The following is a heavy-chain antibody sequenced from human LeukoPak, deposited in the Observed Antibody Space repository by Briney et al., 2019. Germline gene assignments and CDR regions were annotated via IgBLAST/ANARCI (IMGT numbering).Heavy chain of an antibody. CDR1: GGSISSGGFY. Sequence: SSQTLSLTCTVSGGSISSGGFYWSWIRRHPGKGLEWIGYIYYRGSTYYNPSLKSRVTISVDTSKNQFSLKLSSVTAADTAVYYCARDVPIDYWGQGTLVTVSS. J-gene: IGHJ4*02. CDR3: ARDVPIDY. CDR2: IYYRGST. V-gene: IGHV4-31*03.